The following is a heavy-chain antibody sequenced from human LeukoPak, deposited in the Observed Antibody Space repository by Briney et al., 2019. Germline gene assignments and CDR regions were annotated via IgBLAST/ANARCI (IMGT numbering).Heavy chain of an antibody. J-gene: IGHJ4*02. V-gene: IGHV3-30*18. CDR1: GFTFSSYA. Sequence: PGGSLRLSCAASGFTFSSYAMSWVRQAPGKGLEWVAVISYDGSNKYYADSVKGRFTISRDNSKNALYLQMNSLRAEDTAVYYCAKDLYSNPQIDYWGQGTLVTVSS. D-gene: IGHD4-11*01. CDR2: ISYDGSNK. CDR3: AKDLYSNPQIDY.